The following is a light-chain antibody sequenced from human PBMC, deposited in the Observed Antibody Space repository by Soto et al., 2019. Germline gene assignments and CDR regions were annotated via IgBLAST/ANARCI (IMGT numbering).Light chain of an antibody. V-gene: IGKV1-5*01. Sequence: DIHMTHAPATLSASVLYRRSITFRASQSINNWLAWYQQKPGKVPKLLIYDASSLESGVPSRFSGSGSGTEFTLPISSLQPDDFATYYCQQYNLYWTFGQGTKVDI. J-gene: IGKJ1*01. CDR1: QSINNW. CDR3: QQYNLYWT. CDR2: DAS.